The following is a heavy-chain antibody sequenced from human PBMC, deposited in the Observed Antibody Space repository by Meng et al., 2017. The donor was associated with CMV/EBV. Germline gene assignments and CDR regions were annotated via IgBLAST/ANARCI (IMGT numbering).Heavy chain of an antibody. CDR2: INHSGST. V-gene: IGHV4-34*01. CDR1: GGSFSGYY. J-gene: IGHJ5*02. Sequence: QVQLQQWGAGLFKPSETLSLTCAVYGGSFSGYYWSWIRQPPGKGLEWIGEINHSGSTNYNPSLKNRVTISVDTSKNQFSLKLSSVTAADTAVYYCARGLMVRGSRVNRFDPWGQGTLVTVSS. CDR3: ARGLMVRGSRVNRFDP. D-gene: IGHD3-10*01.